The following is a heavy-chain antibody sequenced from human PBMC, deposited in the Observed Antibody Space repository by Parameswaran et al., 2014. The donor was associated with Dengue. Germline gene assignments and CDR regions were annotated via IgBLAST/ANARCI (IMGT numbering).Heavy chain of an antibody. CDR3: ARDTNYYGSGSPMDV. D-gene: IGHD3-10*01. V-gene: IGHV3-33*01. Sequence: VRQAPGRAGVVAVIWFDGSKRNYADPVRGRFTISRDNSKNTLFLQMSSLRAEDTAVYYCARDTNYYGSGSPMDVWGQGTTVTVSS. CDR2: IWFDGSKR. J-gene: IGHJ6*02.